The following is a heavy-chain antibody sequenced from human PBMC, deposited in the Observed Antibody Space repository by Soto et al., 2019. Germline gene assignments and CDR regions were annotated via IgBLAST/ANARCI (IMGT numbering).Heavy chain of an antibody. CDR1: GYTFTGYY. CDR2: INPNSGGT. V-gene: IGHV1-2*04. D-gene: IGHD2-15*01. J-gene: IGHJ6*02. Sequence: QVQLVQSGAEVKKPGASVKVSCKASGYTFTGYYMHWVRQAPGQGLEWMGWINPNSGGTNYAQKFQGWVTMTRDTSISTAYVELSRLRSDDTAVYYCARGGGRGDCSGGSCYSEGDYYYYGMDVWGQGTTVTVSS. CDR3: ARGGGRGDCSGGSCYSEGDYYYYGMDV.